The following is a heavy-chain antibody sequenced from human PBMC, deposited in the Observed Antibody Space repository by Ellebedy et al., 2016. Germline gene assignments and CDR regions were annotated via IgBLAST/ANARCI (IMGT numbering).Heavy chain of an antibody. V-gene: IGHV3-30-3*01. J-gene: IGHJ4*02. CDR3: ARGEWFFDY. D-gene: IGHD3-3*01. Sequence: GESLKISXAASGFTFSSYAMHWVRQAPGKGLEWVAVISYDGSNKYYADSVKGRFTISRDNSKNTLYLQMNSLRAEDTAVYYCARGEWFFDYWGQGTLVTVSS. CDR1: GFTFSSYA. CDR2: ISYDGSNK.